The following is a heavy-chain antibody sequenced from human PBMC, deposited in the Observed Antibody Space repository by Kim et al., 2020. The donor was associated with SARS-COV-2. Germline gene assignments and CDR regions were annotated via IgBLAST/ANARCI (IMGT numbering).Heavy chain of an antibody. Sequence: ASVKVSCKASGYSFTSYAMHWVRQAPGQRPECMGWINTGNGNTKYSQKLQGRVTITRDTSASTVYMEVSSLKSEDTAVYYCAKQLWFGDAGGMDVWGQGTTVTVSS. V-gene: IGHV1-3*04. D-gene: IGHD3-10*01. CDR3: AKQLWFGDAGGMDV. CDR1: GYSFTSYA. CDR2: INTGNGNT. J-gene: IGHJ6*02.